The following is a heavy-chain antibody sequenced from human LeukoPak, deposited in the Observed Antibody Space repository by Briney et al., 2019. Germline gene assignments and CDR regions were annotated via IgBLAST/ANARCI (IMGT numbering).Heavy chain of an antibody. V-gene: IGHV4-38-2*02. D-gene: IGHD6-19*01. Sequence: SETLSLTCTVSGYSISSGYYWGWIRQPPGKGLEWIASIYHSGSTYYNPSLKSRVTISVDTSKNQFSLKLTSVTAADTAVYYCARGGSGWSPYYWGQGILVTVSS. J-gene: IGHJ4*02. CDR3: ARGGSGWSPYY. CDR2: IYHSGST. CDR1: GYSISSGYY.